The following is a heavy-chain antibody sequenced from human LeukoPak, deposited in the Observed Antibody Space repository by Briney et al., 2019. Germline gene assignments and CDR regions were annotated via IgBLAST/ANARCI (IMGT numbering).Heavy chain of an antibody. V-gene: IGHV4-59*08. Sequence: SETLSLTCTVSGGSINGYYWSWIRQSPGKGLESLGYIYYTGSTNYNPSLKSRVTMSVDTSKNQFSLKLSSVTAADTAVYYCARVTCGGDCRAHYYYYYMDVWGKGTTVTISS. J-gene: IGHJ6*03. CDR2: IYYTGST. CDR3: ARVTCGGDCRAHYYYYYMDV. CDR1: GGSINGYY. D-gene: IGHD2-21*02.